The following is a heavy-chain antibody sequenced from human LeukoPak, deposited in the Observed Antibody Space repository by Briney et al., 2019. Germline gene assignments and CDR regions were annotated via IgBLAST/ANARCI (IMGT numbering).Heavy chain of an antibody. CDR2: IGTAGDT. Sequence: RSGGSLRLSCAASGFTFSSYDMHWVRQATGKSLEWVSGIGTAGDTYYSGSVKGRFTISRENAKNSLYLQMNSLRAGDTAVYYCARGRDCSGGNCYPPRYYYYYMDVWGKGTTVTVSS. J-gene: IGHJ6*03. D-gene: IGHD2-15*01. V-gene: IGHV3-13*01. CDR3: ARGRDCSGGNCYPPRYYYYYMDV. CDR1: GFTFSSYD.